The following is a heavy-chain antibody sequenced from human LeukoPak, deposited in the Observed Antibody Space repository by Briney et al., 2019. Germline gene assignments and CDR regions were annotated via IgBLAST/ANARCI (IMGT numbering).Heavy chain of an antibody. CDR1: GFTFSSYA. CDR2: IKEDGSDK. Sequence: PGRSLRLSCAASGFTFSSYAMHWVRQAPGKGLEWVGNIKEDGSDKYYVDSVKGRFTISRDNAKNSLYLQMNSLRAEDTAVYYCARDFAYWGQGTLVTVSS. CDR3: ARDFAY. V-gene: IGHV3-7*05. J-gene: IGHJ4*02. D-gene: IGHD3-3*01.